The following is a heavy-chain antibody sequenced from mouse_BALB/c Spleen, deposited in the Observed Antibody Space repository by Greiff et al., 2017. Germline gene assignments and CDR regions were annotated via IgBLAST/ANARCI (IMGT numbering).Heavy chain of an antibody. D-gene: IGHD1-1*01. CDR1: GFDFSRYW. Sequence: EVKLLESGGGLVQPGGSLKLSCAASGFDFSRYWMSWVRQAPGKGLEWIGEINPDSSTINYTPSLKDKFIISRDNAKNTLYLQMSKVRSEDTALYYCARQNYGSSPWFAYWGQGTLVTVSA. CDR2: INPDSSTI. J-gene: IGHJ3*01. V-gene: IGHV4-1*02. CDR3: ARQNYGSSPWFAY.